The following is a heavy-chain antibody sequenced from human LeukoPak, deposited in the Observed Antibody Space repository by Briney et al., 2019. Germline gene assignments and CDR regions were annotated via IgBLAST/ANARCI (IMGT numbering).Heavy chain of an antibody. CDR3: ARSRYYFES. Sequence: SETLSLTCAVYGGSFSGYYWSWLRQPPGKGLEWIGEINHSGSTNYNPSLKTRVTISVDTSKNQFSLKLSSVTAADTAVYYCARSRYYFESWGQGTLVTVSS. CDR2: INHSGST. V-gene: IGHV4-34*01. D-gene: IGHD3-3*01. CDR1: GGSFSGYY. J-gene: IGHJ4*02.